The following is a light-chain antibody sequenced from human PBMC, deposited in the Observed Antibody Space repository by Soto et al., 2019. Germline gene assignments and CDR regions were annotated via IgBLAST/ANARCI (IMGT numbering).Light chain of an antibody. CDR2: EVR. Sequence: QSVLTQPASVSGSPGQSITISCSGTSRDIGAYNLVSWYQQPPGKAPKLLIYEVRNRPSGISYRFSGSKSGTTASLTISSLLPEDEADYYCCSYAGSSTFYVFGTGTKVTVL. V-gene: IGLV2-23*02. J-gene: IGLJ1*01. CDR3: CSYAGSSTFYV. CDR1: SRDIGAYNL.